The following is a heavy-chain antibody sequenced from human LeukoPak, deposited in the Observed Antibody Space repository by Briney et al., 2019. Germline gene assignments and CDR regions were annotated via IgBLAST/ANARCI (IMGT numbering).Heavy chain of an antibody. CDR2: INWDGEST. V-gene: IGHV3-20*04. D-gene: IGHD6-13*01. Sequence: RPGGSQRLSCAVSGLTFDDYGMSWVRQAPGKGLEWVSGINWDGESTGYGDSVQGRFIISRDNAENALYLQMNGPRAEDTAVYYCARDLSASWYSLAYWGRGTPVTVSS. CDR3: ARDLSASWYSLAY. J-gene: IGHJ4*02. CDR1: GLTFDDYG.